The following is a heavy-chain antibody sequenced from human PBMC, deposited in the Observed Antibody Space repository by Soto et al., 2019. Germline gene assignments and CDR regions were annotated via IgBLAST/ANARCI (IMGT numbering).Heavy chain of an antibody. V-gene: IGHV1-18*01. Sequence: QLQLVQSGPEVKKPGASVKVSCKASGYPFTTYGVTWVRQAPGQGLEWMGWINAYNGNTNYAQKPQXSXTLXTDTSTSTAYRELMSLRSDDTAVYYCARMGDVPYYYYGMDVWGQGTTVTVSS. CDR3: ARMGDVPYYYYGMDV. CDR1: GYPFTTYG. D-gene: IGHD3-16*01. J-gene: IGHJ6*02. CDR2: INAYNGNT.